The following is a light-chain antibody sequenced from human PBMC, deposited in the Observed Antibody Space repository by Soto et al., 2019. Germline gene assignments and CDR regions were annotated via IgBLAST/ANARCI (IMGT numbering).Light chain of an antibody. J-gene: IGKJ2*01. CDR1: QSVSSSY. Sequence: EIVLTQSPGTLSLSPGERATLSCRASQSVSSSYLAWYQQKPGQAPRLLIYGASSRATGIPDRFSGSGSGTDFTLPISRLVQADYAVYYYQQYGSSPPYTFGQGTKLEIK. CDR2: GAS. CDR3: QQYGSSPPYT. V-gene: IGKV3-20*01.